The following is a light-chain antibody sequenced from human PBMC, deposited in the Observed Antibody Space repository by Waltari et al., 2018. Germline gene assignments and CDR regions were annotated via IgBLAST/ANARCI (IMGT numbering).Light chain of an antibody. CDR3: QQYYDTPPYT. Sequence: DIVMTHPPDSLAVSLAERATTPAKPAQSLLYSSNNLNYLAWYQQRPGQPPKLLIYWASTRESGVPDRFSGGGSGTDFTLTISSLQAEDVAVYYCQQYYDTPPYTFGQGTKLEIE. J-gene: IGKJ2*01. CDR2: WAS. CDR1: QSLLYSSNNLNY. V-gene: IGKV4-1*01.